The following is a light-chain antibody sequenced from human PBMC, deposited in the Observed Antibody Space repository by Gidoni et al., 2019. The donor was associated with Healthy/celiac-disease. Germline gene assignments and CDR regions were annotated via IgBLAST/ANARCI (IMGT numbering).Light chain of an antibody. CDR1: SSDIGRYNH. V-gene: IGLV2-14*01. Sequence: QSALTQPASVSGSPGQSITFSCTGTSSDIGRYNHVSWYQQHPGKAPNLLIYEVTYRPSGVSSRFAGSKSGNSASLTISGLQAEDEGDYYCTSFTSTFTYVFGTGTRVTVL. CDR3: TSFTSTFTYV. CDR2: EVT. J-gene: IGLJ1*01.